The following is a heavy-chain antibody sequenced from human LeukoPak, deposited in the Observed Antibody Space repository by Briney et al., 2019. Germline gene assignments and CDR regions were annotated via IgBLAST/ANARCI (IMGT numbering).Heavy chain of an antibody. V-gene: IGHV4-59*08. J-gene: IGHJ6*02. CDR3: ARHPSYYYGMDV. CDR2: IYYSGST. Sequence: ASETLSLTCTVSGGSISSYYWSWIRQPPGKGLEWIGYIYYSGSTNYNLSLKSRVTISVDMSKNQFSLKMSSVTAADTAVYYCARHPSYYYGMDVWGQGTTVTVSS. CDR1: GGSISSYY.